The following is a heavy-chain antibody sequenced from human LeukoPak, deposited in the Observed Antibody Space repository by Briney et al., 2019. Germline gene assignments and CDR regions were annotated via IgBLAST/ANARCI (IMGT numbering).Heavy chain of an antibody. J-gene: IGHJ4*02. CDR2: ISSSSSYI. Sequence: PGGSLRLSCAASGFTFSSYSMNWVRQAPGKGLEWVSSISSSSSYIYYADSVKGRFTISRDNAKNSLYLQMNSLRAEDTAVYYCARDLWWYSSSWYYFDYWGQGTLVTVSS. CDR1: GFTFSSYS. V-gene: IGHV3-21*01. CDR3: ARDLWWYSSSWYYFDY. D-gene: IGHD6-13*01.